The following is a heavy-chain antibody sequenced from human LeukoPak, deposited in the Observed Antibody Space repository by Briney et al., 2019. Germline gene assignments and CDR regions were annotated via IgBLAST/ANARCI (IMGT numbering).Heavy chain of an antibody. D-gene: IGHD6-13*01. Sequence: GGSLRLSCAASGFTFSNHGMHWVRQAPGKGLEWVAVIWYDGSNQYYADSVKGRFTISRDNSKNTLYLQMNSLRAEDTAVYYCAKDSKYSSSWYEVRYYYYGMDVWGQGTTVTVSS. V-gene: IGHV3-30*02. J-gene: IGHJ6*02. CDR1: GFTFSNHG. CDR3: AKDSKYSSSWYEVRYYYYGMDV. CDR2: IWYDGSNQ.